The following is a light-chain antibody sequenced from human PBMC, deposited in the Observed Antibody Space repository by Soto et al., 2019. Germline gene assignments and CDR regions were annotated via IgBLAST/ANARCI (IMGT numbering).Light chain of an antibody. J-gene: IGKJ1*01. CDR1: QSISSW. V-gene: IGKV1-5*03. CDR3: QQSYTYST. Sequence: DIQMTQSPSTLSASVGDRVTITCRASQSISSWLAWYQQKPGRAPKLLIYKASSLESGVPSRFSGSGSGTEFTLTISSLQPDDFATYYCQQSYTYSTFGQGTKVEIK. CDR2: KAS.